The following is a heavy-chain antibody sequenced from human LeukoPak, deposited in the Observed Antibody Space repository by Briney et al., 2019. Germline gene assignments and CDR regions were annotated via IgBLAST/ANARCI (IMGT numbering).Heavy chain of an antibody. CDR3: AKDGETTVTTEMYFDY. CDR1: GFTFSSYA. D-gene: IGHD4-11*01. J-gene: IGHJ4*02. CDR2: ISGSGGST. Sequence: GGSLRLSCAASGFTFSSYAMSWVRQAPGKGLEWVSAISGSGGSTYYADSVKGRFTISRDNSKNTLYLQMNSLRAEDTAVYYCAKDGETTVTTEMYFDYWGRGTLVTVSS. V-gene: IGHV3-23*01.